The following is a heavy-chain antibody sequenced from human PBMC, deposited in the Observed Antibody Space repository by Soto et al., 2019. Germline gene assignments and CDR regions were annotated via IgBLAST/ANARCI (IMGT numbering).Heavy chain of an antibody. J-gene: IGHJ6*02. D-gene: IGHD3-16*01. CDR3: AHGGPPGLYYYGLDV. Sequence: QITLKESGPTLVKPTQTLTLTCTFSGFSLSTSGVGVGWIRQPPGKALEWLALIYWDDDKRYSPSLKSRLTIXXDXSXXQAVLTMTTMDPVDTATYYCAHGGPPGLYYYGLDVWGQGTTVTVSS. V-gene: IGHV2-5*02. CDR1: GFSLSTSGVG. CDR2: IYWDDDK.